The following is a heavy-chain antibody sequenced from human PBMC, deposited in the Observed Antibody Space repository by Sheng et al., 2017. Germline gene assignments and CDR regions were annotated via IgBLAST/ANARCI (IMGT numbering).Heavy chain of an antibody. J-gene: IGHJ4*02. V-gene: IGHV1-69*02. CDR2: IIPILGIA. D-gene: IGHD5-12*01. Sequence: QVQLVQSGAEVKKPGSSVKVSCKASGGTFSSYTISWVRQAPGQGLEWLGRIIPILGIANYAQKFQGRVTITADKSTSTAYMELSSLRSEDTAVYYCARAQMATNGGYFDYWGQGTLVTVSS. CDR3: ARAQMATNGGYFDY. CDR1: GGTFSSYT.